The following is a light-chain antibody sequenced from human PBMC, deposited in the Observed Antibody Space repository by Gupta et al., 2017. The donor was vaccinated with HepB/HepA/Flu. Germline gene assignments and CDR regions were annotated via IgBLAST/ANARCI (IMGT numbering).Light chain of an antibody. J-gene: IGLJ2*01. CDR3: ADWDTRLKVVV. V-gene: IGLV1-44*01. CDR2: YND. CDR1: SSNVGRNN. Sequence: QSVLTQSTSVSGTPGQRVTISCSGSSSNVGRNNVNWYQQLPGTAPKLLIYYNDERPSGVPDRISGSKSGTSASLAISGLQSEDEADYYCADWDTRLKVVVFGGGTKLTVL.